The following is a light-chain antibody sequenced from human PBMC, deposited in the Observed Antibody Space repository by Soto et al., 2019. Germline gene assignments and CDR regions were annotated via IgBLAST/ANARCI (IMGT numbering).Light chain of an antibody. V-gene: IGKV3-20*01. J-gene: IGKJ1*01. CDR3: QHYGSSPMT. CDR2: GAS. CDR1: QSVSSSY. Sequence: EIVLTQSPGTLSLSPGERATLSCRASQSVSSSYLAWYQQKPGQAPRLLIYGASSRATGIPDRFSGSGSGTDFTLTISRLEPEDFAVYYCQHYGSSPMTFGQGTQVEIK.